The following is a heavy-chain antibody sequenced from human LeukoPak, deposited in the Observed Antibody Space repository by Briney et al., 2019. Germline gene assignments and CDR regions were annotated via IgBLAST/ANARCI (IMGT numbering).Heavy chain of an antibody. D-gene: IGHD3-22*01. Sequence: SETLSLTCTVSGGSISSYYWSWIRQPPGKGLEWIGYIYYSGSTNYNPSLKSRVTISVDTSKNQFSLKLSSVTAADTAVYYCAGAVKGYYDSSGYGVGNWFDPWGQGTLVTVSS. CDR1: GGSISSYY. CDR2: IYYSGST. V-gene: IGHV4-59*08. CDR3: AGAVKGYYDSSGYGVGNWFDP. J-gene: IGHJ5*02.